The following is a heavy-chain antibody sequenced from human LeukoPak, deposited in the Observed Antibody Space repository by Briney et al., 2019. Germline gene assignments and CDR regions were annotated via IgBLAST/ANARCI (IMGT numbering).Heavy chain of an antibody. Sequence: GGSLRLSCEASGFTFSSYTMNWVRQAPGKGLEWVSCISGDKSYIHYADSVKGRFTISRDNSKNKLYLQMNSLRAEDTAVYYCARGPHCSSTSCYGEGFDYWGQGTLVTVSS. V-gene: IGHV3-21*01. D-gene: IGHD2-2*01. J-gene: IGHJ4*02. CDR1: GFTFSSYT. CDR3: ARGPHCSSTSCYGEGFDY. CDR2: ISGDKSYI.